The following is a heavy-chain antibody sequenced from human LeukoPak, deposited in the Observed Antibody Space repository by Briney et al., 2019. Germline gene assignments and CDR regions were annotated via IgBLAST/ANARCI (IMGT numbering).Heavy chain of an antibody. J-gene: IGHJ4*02. Sequence: GGSLRLSCAASGFTFSSYWMSWVRQAPGKGLEWVSVIYSGGSTYYADSVKGRFTISRDNSKNTLYLQMNSLRAEDTAVYYCARDIAAAGKGDYWGQGTLVTVSS. V-gene: IGHV3-66*01. CDR3: ARDIAAAGKGDY. D-gene: IGHD6-13*01. CDR2: IYSGGST. CDR1: GFTFSSYW.